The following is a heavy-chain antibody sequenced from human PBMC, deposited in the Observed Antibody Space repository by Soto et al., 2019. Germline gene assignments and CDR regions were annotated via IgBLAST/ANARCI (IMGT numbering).Heavy chain of an antibody. CDR1: GYTFTSYD. J-gene: IGHJ3*02. V-gene: IGHV1-8*01. Sequence: ASVKVSCKASGYTFTSYDINWVRQATGQGLEWMGWMNPNSGNTGYAQKFQGRVTLTRNTSISTAYMELSSLRSEDTAVYYCARGWIVGASDAFDIWGQGTMVTVSS. CDR3: ARGWIVGASDAFDI. D-gene: IGHD1-26*01. CDR2: MNPNSGNT.